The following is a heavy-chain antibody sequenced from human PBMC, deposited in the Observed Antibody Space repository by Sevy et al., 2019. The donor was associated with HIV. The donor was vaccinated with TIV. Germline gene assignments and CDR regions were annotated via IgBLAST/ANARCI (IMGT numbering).Heavy chain of an antibody. CDR1: GFTFSSYW. CDR2: INSDGSST. V-gene: IGHV3-74*01. D-gene: IGHD6-13*01. CDR3: AREGSSSYAFDI. J-gene: IGHJ3*02. Sequence: GGSLRLSCAASGFTFSSYWMHWVRQAPGKGLVWVSRINSDGSSTSYADSVKGRFTISRDNAKNTLYLQMNSLRAEDTAVYYCAREGSSSYAFDIWGQGTMVTVSS.